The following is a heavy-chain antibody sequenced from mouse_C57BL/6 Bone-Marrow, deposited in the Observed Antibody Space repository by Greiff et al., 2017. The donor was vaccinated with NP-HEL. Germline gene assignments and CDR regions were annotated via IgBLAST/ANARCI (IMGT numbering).Heavy chain of an antibody. CDR2: INPSTGGT. Sequence: VHVKQSGPELVKPGASVKISCKASGYSFTGYYMNWVKQSPEKSLEWIGEINPSTGGTTYNQKFKAKATLTVDKSSSTAYMQLKSLTSEDSAVYYCARRGSSLAWFAYWGQGTLVTVSA. V-gene: IGHV1-42*01. J-gene: IGHJ3*01. D-gene: IGHD1-1*01. CDR1: GYSFTGYY. CDR3: ARRGSSLAWFAY.